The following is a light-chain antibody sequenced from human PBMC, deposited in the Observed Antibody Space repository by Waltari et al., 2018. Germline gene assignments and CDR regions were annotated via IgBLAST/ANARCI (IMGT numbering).Light chain of an antibody. CDR2: AAS. CDR1: QSISGY. Sequence: DIDMTQSPSSLSASVGDRVTITCRASQSISGYLHWYQQKPGRAPRLLIFAASNLQSGVPSRFSGSGSGTDFTLTISSLQPEDFATYYCHQSFNRPPTFGGGTKVEVK. J-gene: IGKJ4*01. V-gene: IGKV1-39*01. CDR3: HQSFNRPPT.